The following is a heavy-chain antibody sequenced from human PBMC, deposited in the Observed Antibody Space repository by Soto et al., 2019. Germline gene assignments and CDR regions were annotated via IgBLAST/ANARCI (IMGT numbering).Heavy chain of an antibody. CDR1: GGTFSSYT. J-gene: IGHJ3*02. V-gene: IGHV1-69*04. D-gene: IGHD2-2*01. CDR3: ARETIVVVPAAMLDDAFDI. CDR2: IIPILGIA. Sequence: ASVKVSCKASGGTFSSYTISWVRQAPGQGLEWMGRIIPILGIANYAQKFQGRVTITADKSTSTAYMELSSLRSEDTAVYYCARETIVVVPAAMLDDAFDIWGQGTMVTVSS.